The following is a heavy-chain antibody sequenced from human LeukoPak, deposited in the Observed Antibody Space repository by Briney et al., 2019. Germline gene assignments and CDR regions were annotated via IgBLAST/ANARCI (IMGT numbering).Heavy chain of an antibody. CDR3: ASVPYCSSTSCYAHFDY. CDR2: INPNSGGT. J-gene: IGHJ4*02. Sequence: ASVKVSCKASGYTFTGYYMHWVRQAPGQGLEWMGRINPNSGGTNYAQKFQGRVTMTRDTSISTAYMELSRLRSDDTAVYYRASVPYCSSTSCYAHFDYWGQGTLVTVSS. CDR1: GYTFTGYY. D-gene: IGHD2-2*01. V-gene: IGHV1-2*06.